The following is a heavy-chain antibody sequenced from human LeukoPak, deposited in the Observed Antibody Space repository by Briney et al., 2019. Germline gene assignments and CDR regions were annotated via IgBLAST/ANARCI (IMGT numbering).Heavy chain of an antibody. J-gene: IGHJ4*02. CDR1: GYTFTGYY. CDR2: INPSSGGT. CDR3: ARDLTVTFPDY. D-gene: IGHD4-17*01. V-gene: IGHV1-2*02. Sequence: SVKVSCKASGYTFTGYYMHWVRQAPGQGLEWMGWINPSSGGTNYAQKFQGRVTMTRDTSISTAYMELSRLVSDDTAVYYCARDLTVTFPDYWGQGTLVTVSS.